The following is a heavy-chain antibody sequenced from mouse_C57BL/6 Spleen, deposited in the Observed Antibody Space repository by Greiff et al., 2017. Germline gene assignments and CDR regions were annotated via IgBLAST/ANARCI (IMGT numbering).Heavy chain of an antibody. CDR2: ISYDGSN. V-gene: IGHV3-6*01. CDR1: GYSITSGYY. CDR3: ARIYYGYDVDYAMDY. D-gene: IGHD2-2*01. J-gene: IGHJ4*01. Sequence: VQLKESGPGLVKPSQSLSLTCSVTGYSITSGYYWNWIRQFPGNKLEWMGYISYDGSNNYNPSLKNRISITRDTSKNQFFLKLNSVTTEDTATYYCARIYYGYDVDYAMDYWGQGTSVTVSS.